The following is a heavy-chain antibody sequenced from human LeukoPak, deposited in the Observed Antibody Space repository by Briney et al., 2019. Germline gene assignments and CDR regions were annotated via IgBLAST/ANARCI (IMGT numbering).Heavy chain of an antibody. CDR3: AKRGVVIRVFLVGFHKEAFYFES. V-gene: IGHV3-23*01. CDR2: ISGSGGST. J-gene: IGHJ4*02. CDR1: GLTLSNYG. Sequence: GGSLRLSCAVSGLTLSNYGMSWVRQAPGKGLEWVAGISGSGGSTIYADSVKGRFTISRDNPKNTLYLQMNSLRAEDTAFYFCAKRGVVIRVFLVGFHKEAFYFESWGQGALVTVSS. D-gene: IGHD3/OR15-3a*01.